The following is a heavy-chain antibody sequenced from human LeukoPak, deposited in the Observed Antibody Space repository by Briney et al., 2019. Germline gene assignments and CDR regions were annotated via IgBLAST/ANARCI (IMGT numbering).Heavy chain of an antibody. V-gene: IGHV3-66*01. D-gene: IGHD3-22*01. Sequence: PGGSLRLSCAASGFTVSTNYMSWVRQAPGKGLEWVSLIHSGGITQYADSVKGRFTISRDNSRNTLYLQMTSLRAEDTAVYHCARDGYYDSSGYRKHDGFDIWGQGTLVTVSS. J-gene: IGHJ3*02. CDR1: GFTVSTNY. CDR2: IHSGGIT. CDR3: ARDGYYDSSGYRKHDGFDI.